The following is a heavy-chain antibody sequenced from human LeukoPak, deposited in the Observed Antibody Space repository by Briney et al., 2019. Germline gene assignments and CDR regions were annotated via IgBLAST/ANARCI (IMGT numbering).Heavy chain of an antibody. CDR3: PRDPRLIDY. Sequence: GGALRLSCAASGFTFNDYYMTWLRQAPGKGVECVSYIIGIGSIISYTDSVKGRFTISRDNAKNKLYLQLTRLRAEDTAVYYCPRDPRLIDYWGRGTLVTVSS. D-gene: IGHD3-16*01. J-gene: IGHJ4*02. V-gene: IGHV3-11*01. CDR2: IIGIGSII. CDR1: GFTFNDYY.